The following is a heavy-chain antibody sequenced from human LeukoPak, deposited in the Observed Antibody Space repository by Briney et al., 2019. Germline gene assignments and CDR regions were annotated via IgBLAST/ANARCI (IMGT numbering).Heavy chain of an antibody. J-gene: IGHJ4*02. D-gene: IGHD5-24*01. V-gene: IGHV4-30-4*08. Sequence: PSETLSLTCTVYGGSISSGDYYWSWIRQPPGKGLEWIGYIYYSGSTYYNPSLKSRVTISVDTSKNQFSLKLSSVTAADTAVYYCAITRGGYNYGFLDYWGQGTLVTVSS. CDR3: AITRGGYNYGFLDY. CDR2: IYYSGST. CDR1: GGSISSGDYY.